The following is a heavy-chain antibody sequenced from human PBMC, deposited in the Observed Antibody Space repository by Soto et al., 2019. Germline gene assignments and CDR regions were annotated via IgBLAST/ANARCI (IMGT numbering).Heavy chain of an antibody. Sequence: EVQLLESGGGLVQPGGSLRLSCTASGFSFSNYAVTWVRQAPGKGLEWVSSIGGDTSYTYYADSVKGRFTISRDKSKNTVFLQMNSLRADDTAVHHCAKDPNGDYVGAFDSWGQGTLVTVSS. J-gene: IGHJ4*02. CDR3: AKDPNGDYVGAFDS. CDR1: GFSFSNYA. D-gene: IGHD4-17*01. V-gene: IGHV3-23*01. CDR2: IGGDTSYT.